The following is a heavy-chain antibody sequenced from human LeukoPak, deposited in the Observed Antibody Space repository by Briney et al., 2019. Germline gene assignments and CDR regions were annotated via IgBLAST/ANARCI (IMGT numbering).Heavy chain of an antibody. V-gene: IGHV4-4*01. CDR2: INHSGST. Sequence: GSLRLSCAASGLSFSSAWMNWVRLAPGKGLEWIGEINHSGSTNYNPSLKSRVTISIDTSKNQFSLNLNSVTAADTAVYFCSRGLDSRKLGYWGQGTLVTVSS. CDR1: GLSFSSAW. CDR3: SRGLDSRKLGY. D-gene: IGHD3-22*01. J-gene: IGHJ4*02.